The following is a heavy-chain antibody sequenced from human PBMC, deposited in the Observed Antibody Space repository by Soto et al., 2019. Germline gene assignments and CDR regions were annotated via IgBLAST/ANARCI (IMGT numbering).Heavy chain of an antibody. CDR1: GFTFSSYA. CDR3: ARDKSPYSSGWHNRHFDY. Sequence: QVQLVESGGGVVQPGRSLRLSCAASGFTFSSYAMHWVRQAPGKGLEWVAVISYDGSNKYYADSVKGRFTISRDNSKNTRXLQMISLRAEDTAVYYCARDKSPYSSGWHNRHFDYWGQGTLVTVSS. CDR2: ISYDGSNK. D-gene: IGHD6-19*01. J-gene: IGHJ4*02. V-gene: IGHV3-30-3*01.